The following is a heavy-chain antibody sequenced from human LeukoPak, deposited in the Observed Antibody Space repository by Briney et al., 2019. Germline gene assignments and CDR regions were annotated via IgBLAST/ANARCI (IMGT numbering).Heavy chain of an antibody. D-gene: IGHD6-13*01. Sequence: PSETLSLTCTVSGGSISSGDYYWSWIRQPPGKGLEWIGYIYYSGSTYYNPSLKSRVTISVDTSKNQFSLKLSSVTAADTAVYYCASTLISAAGIDYWGQGTLVTVSS. J-gene: IGHJ4*02. V-gene: IGHV4-30-4*01. CDR3: ASTLISAAGIDY. CDR2: IYYSGST. CDR1: GGSISSGDYY.